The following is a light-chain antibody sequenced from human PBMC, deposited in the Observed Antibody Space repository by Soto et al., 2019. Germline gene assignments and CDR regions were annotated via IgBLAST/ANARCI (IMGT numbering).Light chain of an antibody. CDR1: QSVSSN. J-gene: IGKJ3*01. V-gene: IGKV3-15*01. CDR3: QHYNNWPRT. CDR2: GAS. Sequence: EIVMTQSPGTLSVSPGERVTLSCRASQSVSSNLAWYQQKPGQAPRLLIYGASTRATGITARFSGRGSGTDFTLTISSLQSEDFAVYYCQHYNNWPRTFGPGTKVDIK.